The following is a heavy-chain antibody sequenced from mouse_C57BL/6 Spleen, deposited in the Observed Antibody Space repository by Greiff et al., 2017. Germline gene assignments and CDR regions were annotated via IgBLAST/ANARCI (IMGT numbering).Heavy chain of an antibody. V-gene: IGHV1-26*01. CDR3: ARDYYSNPHYFDY. Sequence: LVEPGASVKISCKASGYTFTDYYMNWVKQSHGKSLEWIGDINPNNGGTSYNQKFKGKATLTVDKSSSTAYMELRSLTSEDSAVYYCARDYYSNPHYFDYWGQGTTLTVSS. CDR2: INPNNGGT. J-gene: IGHJ2*01. CDR1: GYTFTDYY. D-gene: IGHD2-5*01.